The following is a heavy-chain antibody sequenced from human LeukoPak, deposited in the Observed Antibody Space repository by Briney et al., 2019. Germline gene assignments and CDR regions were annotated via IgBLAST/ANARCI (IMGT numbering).Heavy chain of an antibody. J-gene: IGHJ4*02. V-gene: IGHV3-21*01. CDR3: ARVPSHDYGE. D-gene: IGHD4-17*01. Sequence: GGSLRLSCAASGFTTSSYSMNWVRHDPGKGLEWVSSISSSSSYIYYADSVKGRFTISRDNANNSLYLQMNSLRAEDTAVYYCARVPSHDYGEWGQGTLVTVSS. CDR1: GFTTSSYS. CDR2: ISSSSSYI.